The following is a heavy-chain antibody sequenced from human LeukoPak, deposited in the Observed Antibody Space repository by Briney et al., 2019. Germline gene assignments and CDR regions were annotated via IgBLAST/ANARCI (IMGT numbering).Heavy chain of an antibody. CDR1: GGSISSSSYY. CDR3: ARLWSGHYYFDY. J-gene: IGHJ4*02. V-gene: IGHV4-39*01. Sequence: PSETLSLTCTVSGGSISSSSYYWGWIRQPPGKGLEWIGSIYYSGSTYYNPSLKSRVTISVDTSKNQFSLRLISVTAADTAVYYCARLWSGHYYFDYWGQGTLVTVSS. CDR2: IYYSGST. D-gene: IGHD3-10*01.